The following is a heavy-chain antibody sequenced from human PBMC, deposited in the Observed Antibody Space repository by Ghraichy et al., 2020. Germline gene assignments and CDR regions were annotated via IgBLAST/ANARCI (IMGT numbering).Heavy chain of an antibody. J-gene: IGHJ6*02. Sequence: SETLSLTCTVSGGSISSSSYYWGWIRQPPGKGLEWIGSIYYSGSTYYNPSLKSRVTISVDTSKNQFSLKLSSVTAADTAVYYCARWGQQPDNMDVWGQGTTVTVSS. CDR3: ARWGQQPDNMDV. D-gene: IGHD6-13*01. CDR1: GGSISSSSYY. V-gene: IGHV4-39*01. CDR2: IYYSGST.